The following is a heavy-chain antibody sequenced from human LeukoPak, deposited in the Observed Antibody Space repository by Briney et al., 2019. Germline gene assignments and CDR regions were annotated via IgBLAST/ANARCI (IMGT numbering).Heavy chain of an antibody. CDR3: ARTETGYSYGRHYYYYGMDV. J-gene: IGHJ6*02. CDR1: GGSISSYY. Sequence: SETLSLTCTVSGGSISSYYWSWIRQPPGKGLEWIGCIYYSGSTNYNPSLKSRVTISVDTSKNQFSLRLSSVTAADTAVYYCARTETGYSYGRHYYYYGMDVWGQGTTVTVSS. D-gene: IGHD5-18*01. CDR2: IYYSGST. V-gene: IGHV4-59*08.